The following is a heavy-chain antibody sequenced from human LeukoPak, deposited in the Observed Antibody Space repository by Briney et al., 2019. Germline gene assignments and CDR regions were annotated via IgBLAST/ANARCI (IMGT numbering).Heavy chain of an antibody. CDR3: ARVSALAVAAIDY. J-gene: IGHJ4*02. CDR2: INPNSGGT. Sequence: ASVMVSCKTSGYTFTNYYMTWVRQAPGQGLEWMGWINPNSGGTNYAQKFQGRVTMTRDTSISTAYMELSRLRSDDTAVYYCARVSALAVAAIDYWGQGTLVTVSS. CDR1: GYTFTNYY. V-gene: IGHV1-2*02. D-gene: IGHD6-19*01.